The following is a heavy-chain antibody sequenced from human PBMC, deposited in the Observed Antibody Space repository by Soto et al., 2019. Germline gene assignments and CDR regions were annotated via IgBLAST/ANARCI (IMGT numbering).Heavy chain of an antibody. J-gene: IGHJ3*02. CDR2: ISAYNGNT. CDR1: GYTFTSYG. CDR3: ARESVWLANPDVFDI. D-gene: IGHD6-19*01. V-gene: IGHV1-18*01. Sequence: ASVKVSCKASGYTFTSYGISWVRQAPGQGLEWMGWISAYNGNTNYAQKLQGRVTMTTDTSTSTAYMELRSLRSDDTAVYYCARESVWLANPDVFDIWGQGTMVTVSS.